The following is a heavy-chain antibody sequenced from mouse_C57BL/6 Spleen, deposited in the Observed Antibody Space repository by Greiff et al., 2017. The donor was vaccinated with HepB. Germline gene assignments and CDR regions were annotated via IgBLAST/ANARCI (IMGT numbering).Heavy chain of an antibody. V-gene: IGHV1-63*01. CDR1: GYTFTNYW. Sequence: VQVVESGAELVRPGTSVKMSCKASGYTFTNYWIGWAKQRPGHGLEWIGDIYPGGGYTNYNEKFKGKATLTADKSSSTAYMQFSSLTSEDSAIYYCARKGGAVTTGYYFDYWGQGTTLTVSS. J-gene: IGHJ2*01. CDR2: IYPGGGYT. CDR3: ARKGGAVTTGYYFDY. D-gene: IGHD2-2*01.